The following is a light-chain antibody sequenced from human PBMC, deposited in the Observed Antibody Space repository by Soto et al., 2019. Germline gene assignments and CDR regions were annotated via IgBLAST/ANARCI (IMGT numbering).Light chain of an antibody. Sequence: QSVLTQPPSASGSPGQSVTISCTGTSSDVGGYNYVSWYQHHPGKTPKLLIYEVSNEPSGVPDRFSGSKSGNTASLTVSGLHADDEANYYCSSYAGSNNSNVVFGGGTKLTL. J-gene: IGLJ2*01. CDR1: SSDVGGYNY. V-gene: IGLV2-8*01. CDR2: EVS. CDR3: SSYAGSNNSNVV.